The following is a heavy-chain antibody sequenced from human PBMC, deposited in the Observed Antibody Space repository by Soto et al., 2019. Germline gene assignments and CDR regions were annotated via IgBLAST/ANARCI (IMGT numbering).Heavy chain of an antibody. J-gene: IGHJ2*01. CDR2: IIPIFGTA. V-gene: IGHV1-69*12. CDR1: GGTFSSYA. Sequence: QVQLVQSGAEVKKPGSSVKVSCKASGGTFSSYAISWVRQAPGQGLEWMGGIIPIFGTANYVQKFQGRVTITADESTSTAYMELSSLRSEDTAVYYCATLLLVTPEDWYFDLWGRGTLVTVSS. CDR3: ATLLLVTPEDWYFDL. D-gene: IGHD3-9*01.